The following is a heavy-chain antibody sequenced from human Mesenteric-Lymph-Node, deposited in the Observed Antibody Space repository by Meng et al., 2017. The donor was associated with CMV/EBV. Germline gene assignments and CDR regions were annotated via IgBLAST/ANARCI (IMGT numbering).Heavy chain of an antibody. V-gene: IGHV3-74*01. Sequence: GESLKISCAASGIAFSSNWVHWVRQAPGKGLVWVSRISSDGYSTSYADSVKGRFTISRDNSKNTLYLQMNSLRAEDTAVYYCAKAEYYDFWDTFGFFDYWGQGTLVTVSS. CDR1: GIAFSSNW. J-gene: IGHJ4*02. CDR2: ISSDGYST. D-gene: IGHD3-3*01. CDR3: AKAEYYDFWDTFGFFDY.